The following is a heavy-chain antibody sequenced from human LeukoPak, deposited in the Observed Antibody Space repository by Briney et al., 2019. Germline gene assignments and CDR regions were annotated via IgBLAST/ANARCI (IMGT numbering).Heavy chain of an antibody. CDR3: ARAIPSYFGMDV. CDR1: GGSFSGYY. CDR2: INHSGST. J-gene: IGHJ6*02. V-gene: IGHV4-34*01. Sequence: SETLSLTCAVYGGSFSGYYWSWIRQPPGKGLEWIGEINHSGSTNYNPSLKSRLTMSVDTSKNQFSLRLSSVTAADTAVYYCARAIPSYFGMDVWGQGTTVTVSS.